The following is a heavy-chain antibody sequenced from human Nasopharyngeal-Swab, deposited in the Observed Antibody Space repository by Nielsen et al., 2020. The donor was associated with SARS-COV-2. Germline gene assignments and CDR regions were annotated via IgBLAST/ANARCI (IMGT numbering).Heavy chain of an antibody. CDR2: IYYSGST. V-gene: IGHV4-59*02. D-gene: IGHD6-19*01. J-gene: IGHJ4*02. CDR1: GFTVSRNY. CDR3: ARVNPDIAVAGPDY. Sequence: ESLKISCAASGFTVSRNYMSWVRQAPGKGLEWIGYIYYSGSTNYNPSLKSRVTISVDTSKNQFSLKLSSVTAADTAVYYCARVNPDIAVAGPDYWGQGTLVTVSS.